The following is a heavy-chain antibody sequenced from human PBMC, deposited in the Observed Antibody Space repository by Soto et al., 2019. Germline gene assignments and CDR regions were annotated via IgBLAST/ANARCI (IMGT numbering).Heavy chain of an antibody. D-gene: IGHD5-12*01. J-gene: IGHJ4*02. CDR2: IYNSGST. CDR3: ARGLGILAMIKFVSRRYYFDY. Sequence: SETLSLTCTVSGGSVSSGSYYWSWIRQPPGKELEWIGSIYNSGSTNYNPSLKSRVTISVDTYKSQLSLKLTSVTAADTAVYYCARGLGILAMIKFVSRRYYFDYWGPGTLVTAPQ. V-gene: IGHV4-61*01. CDR1: GGSVSSGSYY.